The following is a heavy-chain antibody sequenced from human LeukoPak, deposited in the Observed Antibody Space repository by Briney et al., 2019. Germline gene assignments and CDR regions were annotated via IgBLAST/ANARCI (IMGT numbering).Heavy chain of an antibody. D-gene: IGHD5-18*01. CDR2: ISGSGGST. CDR3: AKAGRGYSYGWIDY. Sequence: RGSLRLSCAASGFTFSSYAMSWVRQAPGKGLEWVSAISGSGGSTYYADSVKGRFTISRDNSKNTLYLQMNSLRAEDTAVYYCAKAGRGYSYGWIDYWGQGTLVTVSS. J-gene: IGHJ4*02. V-gene: IGHV3-23*01. CDR1: GFTFSSYA.